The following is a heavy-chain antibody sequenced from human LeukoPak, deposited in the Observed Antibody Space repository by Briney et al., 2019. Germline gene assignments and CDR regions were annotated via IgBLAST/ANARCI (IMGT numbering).Heavy chain of an antibody. CDR3: AREGGRTVAGTFDN. V-gene: IGHV3-30*02. J-gene: IGHJ4*02. CDR2: IQYHGRDK. Sequence: GGSLRLSCAASGLTFRTSGMHWVRQAPGKGLEWVAFIQYHGRDKYYADSVKGRFTISRDNSKNTLYMEVNSLRAEDTAVYYCAREGGRTVAGTFDNWGQGTLVTVSS. D-gene: IGHD6-19*01. CDR1: GLTFRTSG.